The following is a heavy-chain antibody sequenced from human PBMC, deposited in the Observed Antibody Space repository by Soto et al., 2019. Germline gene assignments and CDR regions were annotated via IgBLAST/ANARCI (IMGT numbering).Heavy chain of an antibody. CDR2: IYYSGST. V-gene: IGHV4-59*01. CDR3: ARARPLVAAEDYYYYYGMDV. Sequence: SETLSLTCTVSGGSISSYYWSWIRQPPGKGLEWIGYIYYSGSTNYNPYLKSRVTISVDTSKNQFSLKLSSVTAADTAVYYCARARPLVAAEDYYYYYGMDVWGQGTTVTVSS. J-gene: IGHJ6*02. CDR1: GGSISSYY. D-gene: IGHD6-13*01.